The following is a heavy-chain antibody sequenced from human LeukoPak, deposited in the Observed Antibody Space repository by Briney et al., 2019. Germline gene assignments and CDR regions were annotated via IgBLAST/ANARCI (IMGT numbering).Heavy chain of an antibody. CDR1: GFTFSSYS. Sequence: GGSLRLSCAASGFTFSSYSMNWVRQAPGKELEWVSSISSSSSYIYYADSVKGRFTISRDNAENSLYLQMNSLRAEDKAVYYCARDFATTLWNRHYVDYWGQGTLVTVSS. J-gene: IGHJ4*02. V-gene: IGHV3-21*01. CDR2: ISSSSSYI. D-gene: IGHD1-1*01. CDR3: ARDFATTLWNRHYVDY.